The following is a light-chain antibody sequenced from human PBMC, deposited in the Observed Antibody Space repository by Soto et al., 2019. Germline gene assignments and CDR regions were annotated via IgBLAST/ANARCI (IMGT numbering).Light chain of an antibody. Sequence: EIVLTQSPGTLSLSPGERATLSCRASQSVSSSYLAWYQQKPGQAPRLLIYGASSRATGIPDRFSGSGSGTDFTLTINRLETEDFPVYYCQHYRTSFGGGTRVEIK. CDR3: QHYRTS. V-gene: IGKV3-20*01. CDR2: GAS. CDR1: QSVSSSY. J-gene: IGKJ4*01.